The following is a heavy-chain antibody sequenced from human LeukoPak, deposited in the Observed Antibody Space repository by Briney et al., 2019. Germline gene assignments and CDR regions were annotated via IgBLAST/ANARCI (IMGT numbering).Heavy chain of an antibody. CDR2: ISPGGTDT. CDR1: GFTFSTYA. Sequence: GGSLRLSCAASGFTFSTYAMSWVRQAPGKGLEWVSAISPGGTDTYYADSVRGRFTISRDNSRNTLYLQVNSLRAEDTAVYYCANSERSNWNYYFDYWGQGTLVTVSS. V-gene: IGHV3-23*01. J-gene: IGHJ4*02. CDR3: ANSERSNWNYYFDY. D-gene: IGHD1-1*01.